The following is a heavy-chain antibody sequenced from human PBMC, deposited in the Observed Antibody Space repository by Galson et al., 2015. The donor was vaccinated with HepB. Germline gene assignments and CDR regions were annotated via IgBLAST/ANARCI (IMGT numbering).Heavy chain of an antibody. V-gene: IGHV3-7*01. CDR2: IKQDGSEK. D-gene: IGHD3-3*01. J-gene: IGHJ5*02. CDR1: GFTFSSYW. Sequence: SLRLFCAASGFTFSSYWMSWVRQAPGKGLEWVANIKQDGSEKYYVDSVKGRFTISRDNAKNSLYLQMNSLRAEDTAVYYCARDRPLRFLEWFYNWFDPWGQGTLVTVSS. CDR3: ARDRPLRFLEWFYNWFDP.